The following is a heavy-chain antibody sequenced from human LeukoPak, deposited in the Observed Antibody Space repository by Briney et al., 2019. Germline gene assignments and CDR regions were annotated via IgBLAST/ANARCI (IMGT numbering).Heavy chain of an antibody. CDR2: IYWNDDK. CDR1: XXXXYTSGVG. D-gene: IGHD2-15*01. V-gene: IGHV2-5*01. CDR3: AHGGPRGFDY. Sequence: ESGSTLVKPTXTVTLTCTXXXXXXYTSGVGVXWXXXXXXXXLEWLAXIYWNDDKRXXXPXRSGLTITKGTSRNQVLLTMPNMDPADTATYFCAHGGPRGFDYWGQGALVTVSS. J-gene: IGHJ4*02.